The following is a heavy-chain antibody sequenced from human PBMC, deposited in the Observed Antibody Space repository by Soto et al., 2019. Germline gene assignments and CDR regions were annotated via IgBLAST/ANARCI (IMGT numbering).Heavy chain of an antibody. J-gene: IGHJ4*02. CDR3: ARHNYGSGRTYFDY. CDR1: GGSISSYY. Sequence: SETLSLTCTVSGGSISSYYWSWIRQPPGKGLEWIGYIYYSGSTNYNPSLKSRVTISVDTSKNQFSLKLNSMTAADTAVYFCARHNYGSGRTYFDYWGQGTLVTAPQ. D-gene: IGHD3-10*01. CDR2: IYYSGST. V-gene: IGHV4-59*08.